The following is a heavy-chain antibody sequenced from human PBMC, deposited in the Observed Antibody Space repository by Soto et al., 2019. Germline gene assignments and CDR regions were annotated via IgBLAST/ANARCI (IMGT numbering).Heavy chain of an antibody. Sequence: GGSLSISCTASGFTFSNYWMHWVRQAAGQGLEWVSRIKSDGTYTNYADSVKGRFTISRDNAKNTLSLQMHSLRAEDTAVYFCVGEDFDYWGQGTQVTVSS. D-gene: IGHD3-16*01. V-gene: IGHV3-74*01. CDR3: VGEDFDY. J-gene: IGHJ4*02. CDR1: GFTFSNYW. CDR2: IKSDGTYT.